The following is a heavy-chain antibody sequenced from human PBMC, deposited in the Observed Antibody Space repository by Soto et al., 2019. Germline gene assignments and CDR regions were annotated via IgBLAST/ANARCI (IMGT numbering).Heavy chain of an antibody. CDR2: INYDGYS. V-gene: IGHV4-59*08. Sequence: QVQLQESGPGLVKPSENLSLTCTVSGGSITNYYCSWFRQPPGKGLEWIGYINYDGYSAYNLSLKRRVTLSMDASKTQFSLMLESVTATDTAVYYCARHGFGPLHGLVDVWGPGNTVIVSS. CDR1: GGSITNYY. J-gene: IGHJ6*02. D-gene: IGHD3-10*01. CDR3: ARHGFGPLHGLVDV.